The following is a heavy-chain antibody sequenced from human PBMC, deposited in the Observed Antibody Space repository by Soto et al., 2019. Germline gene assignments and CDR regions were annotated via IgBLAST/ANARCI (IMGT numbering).Heavy chain of an antibody. V-gene: IGHV3-72*01. CDR3: ASIRGVFGY. CDR2: TKDKAYSYTT. Sequence: EVQLVESGGDLVQPGGSLRLSCAASGLSLSDVFIDWVRQAPGKGLEWVGRTKDKAYSYTTVYAASVKGRFAISRDDSRNSVFLQVSSVKPEGAAVDYCASIRGVFGYWGQGTVVNVS. CDR1: GLSLSDVF. J-gene: IGHJ4*02. D-gene: IGHD3-10*01.